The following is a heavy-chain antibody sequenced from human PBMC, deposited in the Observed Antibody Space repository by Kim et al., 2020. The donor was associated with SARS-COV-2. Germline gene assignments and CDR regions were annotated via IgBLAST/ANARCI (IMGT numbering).Heavy chain of an antibody. D-gene: IGHD5-12*01. Sequence: ASVKVSCKASGYTFTSYDINWVRQATGQGLEWMGWMNPNSGNTGYAQKFQGRVTMTRNTSISTAYMELSSLRSEDTAVYYCARGKYSGYGDLGPGHNWFDPWGQGTLVTVSS. CDR2: MNPNSGNT. V-gene: IGHV1-8*01. J-gene: IGHJ5*02. CDR1: GYTFTSYD. CDR3: ARGKYSGYGDLGPGHNWFDP.